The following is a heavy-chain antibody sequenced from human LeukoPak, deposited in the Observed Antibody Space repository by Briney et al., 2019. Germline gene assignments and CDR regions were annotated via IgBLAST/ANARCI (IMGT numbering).Heavy chain of an antibody. CDR2: IYTSGST. J-gene: IGHJ4*02. D-gene: IGHD2-15*01. Sequence: SETLSLTCTVSGDSISSYYWSWIRQPAGEGLEWIGRIYTSGSTNYNPSLKSRVTMSVDTSKNQFSLRLSSVTAADTAVYYCARTPSGGSWRFDYWGQGTLVTVSS. CDR1: GDSISSYY. V-gene: IGHV4-4*07. CDR3: ARTPSGGSWRFDY.